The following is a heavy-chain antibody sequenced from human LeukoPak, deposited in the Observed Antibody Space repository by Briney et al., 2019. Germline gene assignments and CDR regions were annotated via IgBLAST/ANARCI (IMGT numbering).Heavy chain of an antibody. D-gene: IGHD2-15*01. CDR3: TRDQPGYSEACD. J-gene: IGHJ4*02. V-gene: IGHV3-48*01. Sequence: PGGSLRLSCAASGFTFSSYSMNWVRQAPGKGLEWVSYISSSSSTIYYADSVKGRFTISRDNAKNSLYLQMNSLRAEDTAVYYCTRDQPGYSEACDWGQGTLVTVSS. CDR2: ISSSSSTI. CDR1: GFTFSSYS.